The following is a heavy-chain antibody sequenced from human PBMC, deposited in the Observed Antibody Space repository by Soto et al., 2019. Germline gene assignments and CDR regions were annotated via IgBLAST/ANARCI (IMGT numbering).Heavy chain of an antibody. J-gene: IGHJ5*02. D-gene: IGHD6-13*01. CDR2: IYYSGST. V-gene: IGHV4-59*08. Sequence: SETLSLTCTVSGGSISSYYWSWIRQPSGKGLEWIGYIYYSGSTNYNPSLKSRVTISVDTSKNQFSLKLSSVTAADTAVYYCARHTYSSSWYWFDPWGQGTLVTVSS. CDR1: GGSISSYY. CDR3: ARHTYSSSWYWFDP.